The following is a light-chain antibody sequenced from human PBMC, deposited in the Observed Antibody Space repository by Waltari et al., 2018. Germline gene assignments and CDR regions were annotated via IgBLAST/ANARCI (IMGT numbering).Light chain of an antibody. CDR3: SAWDSSLSAVV. J-gene: IGLJ2*01. CDR2: RNN. V-gene: IGLV10-54*01. Sequence: QAGLTQPPSVSKGLRQTATLTCTGHSNNVGNQGASWLQHHQGHPPQLLSHRNNNRPSGISERLSASRSGNTASLTITGLQPEDEADYYCSAWDSSLSAVVFGGGTKLTVL. CDR1: SNNVGNQG.